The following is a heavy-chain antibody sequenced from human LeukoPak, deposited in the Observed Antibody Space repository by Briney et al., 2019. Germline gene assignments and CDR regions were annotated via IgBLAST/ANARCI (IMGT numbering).Heavy chain of an antibody. D-gene: IGHD5-24*01. CDR1: GLTFTNAW. V-gene: IGHV3-15*01. Sequence: PGGSLRLSCAASGLTFTNAWMSWVRQAPGKGLEWVGRSKSKSEGRTTEYAAPVKGRFTISRDDSRKMLYLQMNSLKTEDTAVYYCTLQYPGDYWGQGTLVSVSS. CDR2: SKSKSEGRTT. CDR3: TLQYPGDY. J-gene: IGHJ4*02.